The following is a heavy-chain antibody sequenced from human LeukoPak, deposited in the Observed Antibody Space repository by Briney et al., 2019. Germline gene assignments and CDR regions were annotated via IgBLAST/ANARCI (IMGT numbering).Heavy chain of an antibody. D-gene: IGHD3-22*01. Sequence: GGSLRLSCEVSGFTFSTYSMNWVRQAPGKGLEWVSSISSSSSYIYYADSVKGRFTISRDNAKNSLFLQMNSLRAEDTAVYYCARDGYRRTSGYYRNYYMDVWGKGTTVTVSS. CDR3: ARDGYRRTSGYYRNYYMDV. J-gene: IGHJ6*03. V-gene: IGHV3-21*01. CDR2: ISSSSSYI. CDR1: GFTFSTYS.